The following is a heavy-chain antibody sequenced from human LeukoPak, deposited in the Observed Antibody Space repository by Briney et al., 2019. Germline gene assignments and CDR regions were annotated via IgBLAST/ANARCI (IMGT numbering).Heavy chain of an antibody. CDR3: ATSRFYLES. J-gene: IGHJ4*02. CDR2: IKPDGSEI. CDR1: GFTFSSYW. V-gene: IGHV3-7*01. Sequence: GGSLGLSCAASGFTFSSYWMSWVRQAPEKGLEWVAKIKPDGSEIYHVDSVQGRFTISRDNAKNSLYLQMNSLRAEDTAVYYCATSRFYLESWGQGTLVTVSS.